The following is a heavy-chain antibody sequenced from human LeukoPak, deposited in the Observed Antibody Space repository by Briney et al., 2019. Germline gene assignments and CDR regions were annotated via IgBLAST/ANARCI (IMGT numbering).Heavy chain of an antibody. J-gene: IGHJ4*02. CDR3: ASLTGDGYKGGY. D-gene: IGHD5-12*01. CDR1: GGSFSGYY. Sequence: NPSETLSLTCAVSGGSFSGYYWTWIRQPPGKGLEWIGEINHSGSANYNPSLKSRVTISLDTSKNQFSLKLSSVTAADTAVYYCASLTGDGYKGGYWGQGTLVTVSS. CDR2: INHSGSA. V-gene: IGHV4-34*01.